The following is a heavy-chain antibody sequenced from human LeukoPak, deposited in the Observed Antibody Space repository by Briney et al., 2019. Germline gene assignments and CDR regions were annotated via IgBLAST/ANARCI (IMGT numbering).Heavy chain of an antibody. Sequence: GESLKISCKGSGYSFAIYWIGWVRQMPGKGLEWMGIIYPGDSDTRYGPSFQGQVTISADKSIGIAYLQWSSLKASDTAMYYCARREMATQTPFEYWGQGTLVTVSS. CDR3: ARREMATQTPFEY. D-gene: IGHD5-24*01. CDR2: IYPGDSDT. V-gene: IGHV5-51*01. CDR1: GYSFAIYW. J-gene: IGHJ4*02.